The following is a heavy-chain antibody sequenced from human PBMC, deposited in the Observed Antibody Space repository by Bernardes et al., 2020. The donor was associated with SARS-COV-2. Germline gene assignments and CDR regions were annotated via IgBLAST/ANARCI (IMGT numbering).Heavy chain of an antibody. CDR3: ARAFYDFWSGYYGDYYYGMDV. V-gene: IGHV1-18*01. CDR1: GYTFTSYG. Sequence: ASVKVSCKASGYTFTSYGISWVRQAPGQGLEWMGWISAYNGNTNYAQKLQGRVTMTTDTSTSTAYMELRSLRSDDTAVYYCARAFYDFWSGYYGDYYYGMDVWGQGTTVTVSS. CDR2: ISAYNGNT. J-gene: IGHJ6*02. D-gene: IGHD3-3*01.